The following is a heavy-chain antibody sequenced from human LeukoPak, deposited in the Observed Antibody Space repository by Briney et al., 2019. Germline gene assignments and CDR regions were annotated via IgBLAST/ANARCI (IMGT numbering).Heavy chain of an antibody. V-gene: IGHV1-8*01. CDR1: GYTFTSYD. CDR3: ARGISVTMARGEAGY. D-gene: IGHD3-10*01. Sequence: ASVKVSCKASGYTFTSYDINWVRQATGQGLEWLGWMNPSSGNTGYAQKFQGRVTMTRDTSISTAYMELSSLRSEDTAVYYCARGISVTMARGEAGYWGQGTLVTVSS. CDR2: MNPSSGNT. J-gene: IGHJ4*02.